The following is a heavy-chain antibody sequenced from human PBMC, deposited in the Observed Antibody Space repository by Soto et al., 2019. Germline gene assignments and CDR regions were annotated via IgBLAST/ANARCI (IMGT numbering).Heavy chain of an antibody. CDR1: GFSISGSG. J-gene: IGHJ3*02. Sequence: EVQLVESGGGLVQPGGSLRLSCAVSGFSISGSGIHWVRQASGKGLEWVARIRGRTNGYATGYAASVQGRFSISRDDSKNTAFLQMNSLNTEDTAVDYCTRVDAPGDRAFDIWGQGTMVTVSS. V-gene: IGHV3-73*01. CDR2: IRGRTNGYAT. CDR3: TRVDAPGDRAFDI.